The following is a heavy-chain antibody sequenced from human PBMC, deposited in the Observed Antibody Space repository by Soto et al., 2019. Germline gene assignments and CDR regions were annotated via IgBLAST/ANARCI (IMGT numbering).Heavy chain of an antibody. CDR2: ISAYNGNT. V-gene: IGHV1-18*04. CDR1: GYTFTSYG. CDR3: ARVAPNVEMATINAFDI. D-gene: IGHD5-12*01. Sequence: QVQLVQSGAEVKKPGASVKVSCKASGYTFTSYGISWVRQAPGQGLEWMGWISAYNGNTNYAQKLQGRVTMTTDTSTSTAYMELRSLRSDDTAVYYCARVAPNVEMATINAFDIWGQGTMFTVSS. J-gene: IGHJ3*02.